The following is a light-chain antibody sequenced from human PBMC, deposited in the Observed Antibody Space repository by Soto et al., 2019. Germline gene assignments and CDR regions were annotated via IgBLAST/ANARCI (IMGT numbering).Light chain of an antibody. CDR1: QSISSW. Sequence: DIQMTQSPSTLSASVGDRVTITCRASQSISSWLAWDQQKPGKSPTLLIYKASTLESGVPSRFSGSGSGTEFTLTISSLQPDDFATYYCQQSFTFGPGTKVDI. CDR2: KAS. V-gene: IGKV1-5*03. CDR3: QQSFT. J-gene: IGKJ3*01.